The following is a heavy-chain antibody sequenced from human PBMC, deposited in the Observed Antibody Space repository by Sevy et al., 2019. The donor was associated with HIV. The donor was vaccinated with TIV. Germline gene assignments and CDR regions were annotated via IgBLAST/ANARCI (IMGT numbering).Heavy chain of an antibody. D-gene: IGHD3-16*02. J-gene: IGHJ4*02. CDR3: TRDLDVIGGVTV. V-gene: IGHV3-49*03. CDR1: GFTFGYYA. Sequence: GGSLRLSCTASGFTFGYYAMNWFRQAPGKGLEWIGFIRSKAYGGTTEYAASVKGRFTISRDDSKSIAYLQMNSLKTEDTAVYYCTRDLDVIGGVTVWGQGTLVTVSS. CDR2: IRSKAYGGTT.